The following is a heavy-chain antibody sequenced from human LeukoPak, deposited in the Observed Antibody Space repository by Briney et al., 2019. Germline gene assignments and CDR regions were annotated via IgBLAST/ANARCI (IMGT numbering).Heavy chain of an antibody. CDR2: IYYSGST. J-gene: IGHJ4*02. V-gene: IGHV4-59*01. Sequence: LETLSLTCTVSGGSISSYYWSWIRQPPGKGLEWIGYIYYSGSTNYNPSLKSRVTISVDTSKNQFSLKLSSVTAADTAVYYCARGGYSYGSGEYYFDYWGQGTLVTVSS. CDR3: ARGGYSYGSGEYYFDY. D-gene: IGHD5-18*01. CDR1: GGSISSYY.